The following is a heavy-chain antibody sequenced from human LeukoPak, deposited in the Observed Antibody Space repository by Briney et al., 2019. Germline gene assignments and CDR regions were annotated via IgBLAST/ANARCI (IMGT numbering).Heavy chain of an antibody. J-gene: IGHJ4*02. CDR1: GFTFSSYG. D-gene: IGHD6-19*01. V-gene: IGHV3-30*02. CDR2: IRYDGSNK. Sequence: GVSLRLSCAASGFTFSSYGMHWVRQAPGKGLEWVAFIRYDGSNKYYADSVKGRFTISRDNSKNTLYLQMNSLRAEDTAVYYCAKDIWAIAVAEPFDYWGQGTLVTVSS. CDR3: AKDIWAIAVAEPFDY.